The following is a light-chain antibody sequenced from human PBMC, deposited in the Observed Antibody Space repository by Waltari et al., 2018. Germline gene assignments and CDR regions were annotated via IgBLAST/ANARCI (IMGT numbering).Light chain of an antibody. J-gene: IGKJ1*01. V-gene: IGKV1-39*01. Sequence: IQVTQSPSSLSAYVGARVPITCRASKSISTYINWYQQKPGKVPTLLIYTASRLQSGVPSRFSGSASGTDFTLTINSLQPEDFATYYCQQSYSTPRTFGQGTKVEIK. CDR2: TAS. CDR1: KSISTY. CDR3: QQSYSTPRT.